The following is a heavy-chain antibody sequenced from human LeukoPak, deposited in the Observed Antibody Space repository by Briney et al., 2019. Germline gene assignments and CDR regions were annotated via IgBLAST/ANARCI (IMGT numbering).Heavy chain of an antibody. D-gene: IGHD3-22*01. J-gene: IGHJ4*02. CDR2: INSDGSIT. V-gene: IGHV3-74*03. Sequence: GGSLRLSCAASQFAFSNYWMHWVRQAPGKGLVWVSRINSDGSITAYADSVKGRFTISRDNAKNALYLQMNSLRAEDTAVYYCAMTVYYDRDDAYYRNFDLWGQGTLVTVSS. CDR1: QFAFSNYW. CDR3: AMTVYYDRDDAYYRNFDL.